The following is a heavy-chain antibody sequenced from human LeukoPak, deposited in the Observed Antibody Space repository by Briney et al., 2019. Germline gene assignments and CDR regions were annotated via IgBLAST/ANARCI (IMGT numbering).Heavy chain of an antibody. CDR3: ARVGIRFLEQYYFDY. Sequence: GGSLRLSCAASGFTFSSYAMSWVRQAPGKGLEWVSAISGSGGSTYYADPVKGRFTISRDNSKNPLYLQMNSLRAEDTAVYYCARVGIRFLEQYYFDYWGQGTLVTVSS. D-gene: IGHD3-3*01. CDR1: GFTFSSYA. CDR2: ISGSGGST. V-gene: IGHV3-23*01. J-gene: IGHJ4*02.